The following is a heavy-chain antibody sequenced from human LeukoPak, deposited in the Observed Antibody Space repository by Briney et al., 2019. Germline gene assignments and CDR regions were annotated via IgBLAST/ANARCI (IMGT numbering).Heavy chain of an antibody. Sequence: GGSLRLSCAASGFTFSSYAMSWVRQAPGKGLEWVSAISGSGGSTYYADSVKGRFTISRDNSKNTLYLQMNSLRAEDTAVYYCAKDSSYYYDSSGYDAFDIWGQGTMVTVSS. CDR3: AKDSSYYYDSSGYDAFDI. CDR1: GFTFSSYA. D-gene: IGHD3-22*01. V-gene: IGHV3-23*01. J-gene: IGHJ3*02. CDR2: ISGSGGST.